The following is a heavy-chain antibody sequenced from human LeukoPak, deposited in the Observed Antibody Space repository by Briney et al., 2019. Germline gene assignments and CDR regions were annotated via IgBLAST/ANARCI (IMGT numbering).Heavy chain of an antibody. J-gene: IGHJ4*02. CDR2: IYYSGST. V-gene: IGHV4-39*07. D-gene: IGHD2-21*02. Sequence: SETLSLTCAVSGGSISSSSYYWGWIRQPPGKGLEWIGSIYYSGSTYYNPSLKSRVTISVDTSKNQFSLKLSSVTAADTAVYYCARDARPYCGGDCYSRFVDYWGQGTLVTVSS. CDR1: GGSISSSSYY. CDR3: ARDARPYCGGDCYSRFVDY.